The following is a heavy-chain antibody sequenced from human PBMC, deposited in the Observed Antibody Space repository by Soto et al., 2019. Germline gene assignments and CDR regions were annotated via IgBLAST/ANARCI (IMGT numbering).Heavy chain of an antibody. D-gene: IGHD3-10*01. CDR2: INPINGAT. CDR3: AGAQMMLREIVWFDP. J-gene: IGHJ5*02. CDR1: GYTFTGFY. V-gene: IGHV1-2*02. Sequence: QMQLVQSGAEVKKPGASMKLSCGASGYTFTGFYIHWVRQAPGQGLEWMGWINPINGATYYAQRFQGRVTMTGDTSNTTAYLDLKRLRSDDTAIYYCAGAQMMLREIVWFDPWGQGTLVTVSS.